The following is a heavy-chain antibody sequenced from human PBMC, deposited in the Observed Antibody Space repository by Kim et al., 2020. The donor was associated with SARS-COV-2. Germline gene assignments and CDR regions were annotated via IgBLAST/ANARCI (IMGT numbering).Heavy chain of an antibody. V-gene: IGHV4-59*01. D-gene: IGHD3-10*01. J-gene: IGHJ6*02. CDR2: TSYSGIA. CDR1: GSSISTYF. CDR3: ARGGDSHLGSGSHHKFGLDV. Sequence: SETLSLTCTVSGSSISTYFWNWIRQSPGTGLEWIGSTSYSGIASYNPSLNSRVTVSLDTSENRFSLQLTSVIAADTAVYFCARGGDSHLGSGSHHKFGLDVWGQGTTVTVSS.